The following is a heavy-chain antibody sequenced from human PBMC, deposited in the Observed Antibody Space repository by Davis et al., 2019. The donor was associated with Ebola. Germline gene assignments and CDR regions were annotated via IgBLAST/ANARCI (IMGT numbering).Heavy chain of an antibody. J-gene: IGHJ3*02. CDR2: IYYSGST. V-gene: IGHV4-59*08. D-gene: IGHD6-19*01. Sequence: SETLSLTCTVSGGSISSYYWSWIRQPLGKGLEWIGYIYYSGSTYYNPSLKSRVTISVDTSKNQFSLKLSSVTAADTAVYYCARVIAVAYDAFDIWGQGTMVTVSS. CDR3: ARVIAVAYDAFDI. CDR1: GGSISSYY.